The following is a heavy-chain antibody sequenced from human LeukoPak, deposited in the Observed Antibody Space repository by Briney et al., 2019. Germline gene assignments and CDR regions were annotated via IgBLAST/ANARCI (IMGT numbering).Heavy chain of an antibody. CDR3: AIIGYCTNGVRYTDPGDPSYNWFDP. D-gene: IGHD2-8*01. Sequence: ASVKVSCKASGYTFTSYGISWVRQAPGQGLEWMGWISAYNGNTNYAQKLQGRVTMTTDTSTSTAYMELRSLRSDDTAVYYCAIIGYCTNGVRYTDPGDPSYNWFDPWGQGTLVTVSS. J-gene: IGHJ5*02. CDR2: ISAYNGNT. CDR1: GYTFTSYG. V-gene: IGHV1-18*01.